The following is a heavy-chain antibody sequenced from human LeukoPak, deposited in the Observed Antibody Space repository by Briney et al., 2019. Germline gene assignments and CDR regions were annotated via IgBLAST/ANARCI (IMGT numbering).Heavy chain of an antibody. Sequence: PGGSLRLSCAASGFSFSSYWMSWVRQAPGKGLEWVANIQQDGSEKYYVDSVKGRFTISRDNAKNSLYLQMNSLRAEDTAVYYCARDQDDYGDYDDYYYYYTDVWGKGTTVTVSS. J-gene: IGHJ6*03. CDR1: GFSFSSYW. CDR2: IQQDGSEK. D-gene: IGHD4-17*01. V-gene: IGHV3-7*01. CDR3: ARDQDDYGDYDDYYYYYTDV.